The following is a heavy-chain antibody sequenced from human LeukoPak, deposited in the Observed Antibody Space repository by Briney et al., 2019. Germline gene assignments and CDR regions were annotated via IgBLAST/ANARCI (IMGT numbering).Heavy chain of an antibody. J-gene: IGHJ4*02. Sequence: GASVKVSCKASGYTFTGYYMHWVRQAPGQGLEWMGWINPNSGGTNYAQNFQGRVTMTRDTSISTAYMELSRLRSDDTAVYYCARTTYCSSTSCRKGFDYWGQGTLVTVSS. CDR3: ARTTYCSSTSCRKGFDY. V-gene: IGHV1-2*02. CDR1: GYTFTGYY. D-gene: IGHD2-2*01. CDR2: INPNSGGT.